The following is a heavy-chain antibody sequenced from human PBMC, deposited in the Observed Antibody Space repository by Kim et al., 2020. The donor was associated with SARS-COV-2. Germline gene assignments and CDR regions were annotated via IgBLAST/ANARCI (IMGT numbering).Heavy chain of an antibody. CDR1: GYTFTSYY. Sequence: ASVKVSCKASGYTFTSYYMHWVRQAPGQGLEWMGIINPSGGSTSYAQKFQGRVTMTRDTSTSTVYMELSSLRSEDTAVYYCARDQLERITIFGVVMRGETPASLDYWGQGTLVTVSS. J-gene: IGHJ4*02. D-gene: IGHD3-3*01. V-gene: IGHV1-46*01. CDR2: INPSGGST. CDR3: ARDQLERITIFGVVMRGETPASLDY.